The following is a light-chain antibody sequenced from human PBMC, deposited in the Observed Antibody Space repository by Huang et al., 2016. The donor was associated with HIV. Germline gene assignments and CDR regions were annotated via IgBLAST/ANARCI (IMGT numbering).Light chain of an antibody. J-gene: IGKJ1*01. Sequence: DIVMTQSPDSLTVSLGERATIHCKSSQRLLYSSNKKNYLNWYQQKPGQPPKLLIYWATARESGVPDRFSGSGSGTNFTLTIDSLQADDVAVYYCQQYYNSFWTFGQGTKVQIK. CDR1: QRLLYSSNKKNY. V-gene: IGKV4-1*01. CDR3: QQYYNSFWT. CDR2: WAT.